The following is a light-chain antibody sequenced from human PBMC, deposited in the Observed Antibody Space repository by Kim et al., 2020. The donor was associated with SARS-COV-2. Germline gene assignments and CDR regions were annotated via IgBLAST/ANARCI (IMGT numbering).Light chain of an antibody. J-gene: IGLJ1*01. CDR2: DVS. Sequence: QSALTQPASVSGSPGQSITISCTGTSSDVGGYDYVSWYQHYPGKAPKLMIYDVSKRPSGVSNRFSGSKSGNTASLTISGLQAEDEADYFCSSCTTSSTYVFGTGTKVTVL. V-gene: IGLV2-14*03. CDR3: SSCTTSSTYV. CDR1: SSDVGGYDY.